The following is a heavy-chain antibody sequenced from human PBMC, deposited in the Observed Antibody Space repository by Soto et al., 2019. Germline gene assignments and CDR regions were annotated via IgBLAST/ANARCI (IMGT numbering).Heavy chain of an antibody. J-gene: IGHJ6*02. CDR3: ARLGTTVPSYYYGMDV. CDR1: GYSFTSYW. CDR2: IYPGDSDT. V-gene: IGHV5-51*01. Sequence: LGESLKISCKGSGYSFTSYWIGWVRHMPGKGLEWMGIIYPGDSDTRYSPSFQGQVTISADKSISTAYLQWSSLKASDTAMYYCARLGTTVPSYYYGMDVWGQGTTVTVSS. D-gene: IGHD1-7*01.